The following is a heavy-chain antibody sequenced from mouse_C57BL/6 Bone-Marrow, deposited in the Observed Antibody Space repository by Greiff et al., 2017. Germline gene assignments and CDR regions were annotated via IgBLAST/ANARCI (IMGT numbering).Heavy chain of an antibody. D-gene: IGHD2-12*01. CDR1: GFNIKDDY. Sequence: VQLKQSGAELVRPGASVKLSCTASGFNIKDDYMHWVKQRPEQGLEWIGWIDPENGATEYASKFQGKATITADTSSNTAYLQLSSLTSEDTAVYYCTTLRRGYWYFDVWGTGTTVTVSS. CDR3: TTLRRGYWYFDV. V-gene: IGHV14-4*01. CDR2: IDPENGAT. J-gene: IGHJ1*03.